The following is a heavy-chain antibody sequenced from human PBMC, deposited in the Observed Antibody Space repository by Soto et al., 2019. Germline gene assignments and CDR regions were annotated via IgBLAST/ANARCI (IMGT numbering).Heavy chain of an antibody. V-gene: IGHV3-23*01. CDR1: GFTFSNSA. Sequence: PGGSLRLSCAASGFTFSNSAMNWVLQAPGKGLEWVSTFSNNGISTYYADSVKGRFTISRDNSKNPLFLQMNSLRAEDTALYYCTKDWQVGYWGQGTLVTVSS. CDR3: TKDWQVGY. CDR2: FSNNGIST. J-gene: IGHJ4*02.